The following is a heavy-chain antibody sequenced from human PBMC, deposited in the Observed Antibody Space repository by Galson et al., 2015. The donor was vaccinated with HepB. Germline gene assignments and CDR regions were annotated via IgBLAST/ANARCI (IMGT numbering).Heavy chain of an antibody. V-gene: IGHV1-3*01. Sequence: VKVSCKASGYTFTSYAMHWVRQAPGQRLEWMGWINAGNGNTKYSQKFQGRVTITRDTSASTAYMELSSLRSEDTAVYYCARTSGLRLGELSLYMNYGMDVWGQGTTVTVSS. D-gene: IGHD3-16*02. CDR2: INAGNGNT. CDR3: ARTSGLRLGELSLYMNYGMDV. J-gene: IGHJ6*02. CDR1: GYTFTSYA.